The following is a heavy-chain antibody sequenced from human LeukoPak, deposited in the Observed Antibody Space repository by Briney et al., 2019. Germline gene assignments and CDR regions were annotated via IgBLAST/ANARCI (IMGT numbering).Heavy chain of an antibody. V-gene: IGHV3-23*01. Sequence: GGSLRLSCAASGFTFSSYAMSWVRQAPGKGLEWVSAISGSGGSTYYADSVKGRFTISRDNSNNTLYLQMNSLRAEDTGVYSCAKDHGGSINMRMVVIPGLFDYWGQGTLVTVSP. CDR1: GFTFSSYA. J-gene: IGHJ4*02. CDR3: AKDHGGSINMRMVVIPGLFDY. D-gene: IGHD3-22*01. CDR2: ISGSGGST.